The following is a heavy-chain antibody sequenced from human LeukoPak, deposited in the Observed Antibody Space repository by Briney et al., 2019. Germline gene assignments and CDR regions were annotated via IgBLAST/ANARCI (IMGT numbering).Heavy chain of an antibody. Sequence: SETLSLTCAVYGGSFSGYYWSWIRQPPGKGLEWIGEINHSGSTNYNPSLKSRVTISVDTSKNQSSLKLSSVTAADTAVYYCARGLGAILWFGELLSPGYFDYWGQGTLVTVSS. V-gene: IGHV4-34*01. CDR2: INHSGST. CDR3: ARGLGAILWFGELLSPGYFDY. J-gene: IGHJ4*02. D-gene: IGHD3-10*01. CDR1: GGSFSGYY.